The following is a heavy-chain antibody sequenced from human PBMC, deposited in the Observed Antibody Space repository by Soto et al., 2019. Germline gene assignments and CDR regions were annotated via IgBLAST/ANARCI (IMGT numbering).Heavy chain of an antibody. CDR1: GGTFSSYA. V-gene: IGHV1-69*01. Sequence: QVQLVQSGAEVKKPGSSVKVSCKASGGTFSSYAISWVRQAPGQGLEWMGGIIPIFGTANYAQKFQGRVTITADESTSSADMELRRLRSEDTAVYYCERLMRELSLPPNWFHPWGQGTMVTVSS. CDR3: ERLMRELSLPPNWFHP. D-gene: IGHD3-16*02. CDR2: IIPIFGTA. J-gene: IGHJ5*02.